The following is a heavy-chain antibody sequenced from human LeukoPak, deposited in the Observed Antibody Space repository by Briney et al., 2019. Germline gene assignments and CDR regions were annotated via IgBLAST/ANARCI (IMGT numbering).Heavy chain of an antibody. CDR3: ARTVAGTGASFDY. V-gene: IGHV1-2*02. J-gene: IGHJ4*02. D-gene: IGHD6-19*01. CDR1: GYTFTGYY. Sequence: ASVKVSCKASGYTFTGYYMHWVRQAPGQGPEWMGWINPNSGGTNYAQKFQGRVTMTRDTSISTAYMELSRLRSDDTAVYYCARTVAGTGASFDYWGQGTLVTVSS. CDR2: INPNSGGT.